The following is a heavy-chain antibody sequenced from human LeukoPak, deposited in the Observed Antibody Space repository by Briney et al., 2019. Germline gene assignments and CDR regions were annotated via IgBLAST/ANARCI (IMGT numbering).Heavy chain of an antibody. Sequence: GGSLRLSCAASGFTVSSNYMSWVRQAPGKGLEWVSVIYSGGSTYYEDSVKGRFTISRDNSKNTLYLQMNSLRAEDTAVDYCAGLEDSSPEEGYWGQGTLVTVSS. CDR2: IYSGGST. CDR3: AGLEDSSPEEGY. J-gene: IGHJ4*02. D-gene: IGHD6-6*01. V-gene: IGHV3-53*01. CDR1: GFTVSSNY.